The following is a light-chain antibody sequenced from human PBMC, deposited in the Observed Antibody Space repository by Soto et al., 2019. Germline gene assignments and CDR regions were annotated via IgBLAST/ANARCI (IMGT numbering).Light chain of an antibody. CDR1: SSDVGGYNY. CDR2: DVS. Sequence: QSVLTQPASVSGSPGQSITISCTGTSSDVGGYNYVSWYQQHPGKAPKLMIYDVSNRPSGVSNRFSGSKSGNTASLTISGLQAEDEADYYCSSYTSSSTSYVVFGEGTKLTVL. J-gene: IGLJ2*01. V-gene: IGLV2-14*01. CDR3: SSYTSSSTSYVV.